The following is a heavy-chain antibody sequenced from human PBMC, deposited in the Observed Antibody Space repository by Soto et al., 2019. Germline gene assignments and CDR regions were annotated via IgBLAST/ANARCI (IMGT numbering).Heavy chain of an antibody. V-gene: IGHV1-18*01. CDR1: GYNFFSFG. Sequence: ASVKVSCKASGYNFFSFGISWVRQAPGQGLEWVGWVSVPSGDTSSAQNFQGRVTVTTDTSTSTAYLEVGSLRSDDTAVYYCARTCCRGGSCYLEYWGEGTLVTVSS. J-gene: IGHJ4*02. CDR3: ARTCCRGGSCYLEY. CDR2: VSVPSGDT. D-gene: IGHD2-15*01.